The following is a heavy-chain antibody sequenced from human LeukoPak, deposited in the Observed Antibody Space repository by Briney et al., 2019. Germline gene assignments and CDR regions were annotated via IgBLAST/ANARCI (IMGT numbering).Heavy chain of an antibody. CDR3: AKPILKNVYYFDY. J-gene: IGHJ4*02. CDR1: GFTFSSYA. V-gene: IGHV3-23*01. D-gene: IGHD1-1*01. Sequence: GGSLRLSCAASGFTFSSYAMSWVRQAPGKGLEWVSAISGSGGSTYYEDSVKGRFTISRDNSKNTLYLQMNSLGAEDTAVYYCAKPILKNVYYFDYWGQGTLVTVSS. CDR2: ISGSGGST.